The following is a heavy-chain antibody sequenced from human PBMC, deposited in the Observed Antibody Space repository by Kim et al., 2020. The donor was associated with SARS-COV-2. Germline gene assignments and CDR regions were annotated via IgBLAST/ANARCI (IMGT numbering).Heavy chain of an antibody. V-gene: IGHV4-39*01. CDR2: IYYSGST. Sequence: SETLSLTCTVSGGSISSSSYYWGWIRQPPGKGLEWIGSIYYSGSTYYNASLKSRVTISVDTSKNQFSLKLSSVTAADTAVYYCARHNWGSWYWPEYFQHWGQGTLVTVSS. CDR1: GGSISSSSYY. D-gene: IGHD6-13*01. J-gene: IGHJ1*01. CDR3: ARHNWGSWYWPEYFQH.